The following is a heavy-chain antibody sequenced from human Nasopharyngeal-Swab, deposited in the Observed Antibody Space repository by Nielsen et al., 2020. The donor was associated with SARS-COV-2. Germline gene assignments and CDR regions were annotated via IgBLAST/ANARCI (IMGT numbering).Heavy chain of an antibody. CDR1: GGSISSGSYY. D-gene: IGHD2-15*01. J-gene: IGHJ6*02. CDR3: ARDLGSTLYGMDV. V-gene: IGHV4-61*02. Sequence: SETLSLTCTVSGGSISSGSYYWSWIRQPAGKGLEWIGRMYTSGSTTYNPSLKSRVTISVDTSKNQLSLKLSSVTAADTAVYYCARDLGSTLYGMDVWGQGTTVTVSS. CDR2: MYTSGST.